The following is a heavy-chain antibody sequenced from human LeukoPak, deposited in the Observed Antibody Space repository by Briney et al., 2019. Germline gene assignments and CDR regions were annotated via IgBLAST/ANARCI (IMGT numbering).Heavy chain of an antibody. CDR3: ARVDEHIRRFDP. CDR2: INPSGGST. Sequence: ASVKVSCKASGYTFTSYYMHWVRQAPGQGLEWMGIINPSGGSTSYAQKFQGRVTMTRDTSTSTVYMELRSLRSDDTAVYYCARVDEHIRRFDPWGQGTLVTVSS. J-gene: IGHJ5*02. V-gene: IGHV1-46*01. D-gene: IGHD2-21*01. CDR1: GYTFTSYY.